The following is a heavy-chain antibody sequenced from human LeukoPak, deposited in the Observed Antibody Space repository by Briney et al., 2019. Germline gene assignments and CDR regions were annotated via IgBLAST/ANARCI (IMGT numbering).Heavy chain of an antibody. J-gene: IGHJ3*02. V-gene: IGHV4-59*11. D-gene: IGHD4-17*01. Sequence: SETLSLTCTVSGGSISSHYWSWIRQPPGKGLEWIGYIYYSGSTNYNPSLKSRVIISVDTSKNQFSLKLSSVTAADTAVYYCARWDMTTDAFDIWGQGTTVTVSS. CDR3: ARWDMTTDAFDI. CDR2: IYYSGST. CDR1: GGSISSHY.